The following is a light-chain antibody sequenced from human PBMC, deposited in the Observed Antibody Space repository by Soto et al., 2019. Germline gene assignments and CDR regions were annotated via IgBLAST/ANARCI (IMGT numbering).Light chain of an antibody. CDR1: QSVSSTL. V-gene: IGKV3-20*01. J-gene: IGKJ1*01. CDR2: GVS. Sequence: ELVLPQSPVALSLSSGEIATLSCRASQSVSSTLLTWYQQKPGQAPRLLIYGVSSRATGIPDRFSGSGSGTDFTLTISRVEPEDFAVYFCQHYGDSSWTFGQGSRVEIK. CDR3: QHYGDSSWT.